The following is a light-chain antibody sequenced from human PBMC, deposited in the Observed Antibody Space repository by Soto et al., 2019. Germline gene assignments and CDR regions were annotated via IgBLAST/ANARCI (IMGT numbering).Light chain of an antibody. J-gene: IGKJ5*01. CDR1: QDISTW. CDR3: QQGDSFPFT. V-gene: IGKV1-12*01. CDR2: AAS. Sequence: DIKMTQSPSSVSASVGDRVTITCRASQDISTWVAWYQQKPGKAPKLLISAASTLQSGVPRRFSGSGSGTDFNLIISSLQPEDFATYFCQQGDSFPFTFG.